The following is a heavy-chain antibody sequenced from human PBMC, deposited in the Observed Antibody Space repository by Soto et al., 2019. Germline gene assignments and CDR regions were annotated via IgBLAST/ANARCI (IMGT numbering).Heavy chain of an antibody. V-gene: IGHV3-23*01. CDR1: GLTFSSYA. CDR3: AKGCGTTVTTCSYFDL. D-gene: IGHD4-17*01. CDR2: ISGSGGST. J-gene: IGHJ2*01. Sequence: EVQLLESGGGLVQPGGSLRLSCAASGLTFSSYAMNWVRQAPGKGLEWVSDISGSGGSTNYADSVKGRFTISRDNSKNTLYLHMNTLRAEDTAVYYCAKGCGTTVTTCSYFDLCGRGTLVTVSS.